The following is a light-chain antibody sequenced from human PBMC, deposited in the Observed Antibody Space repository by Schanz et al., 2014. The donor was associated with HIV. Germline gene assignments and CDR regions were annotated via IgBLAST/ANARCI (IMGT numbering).Light chain of an antibody. Sequence: QSALTQPASVSGSLGQSVTVSCTGTSSDVGGYNYLSWYRQHPGKAPKLMIYDVSNRPSGVSSRFSGSKSGNTASLTISGLQAEDEADYYCGSYTSSSTLVFGGGTKLTVL. CDR2: DVS. V-gene: IGLV2-14*03. J-gene: IGLJ2*01. CDR3: GSYTSSSTLV. CDR1: SSDVGGYNY.